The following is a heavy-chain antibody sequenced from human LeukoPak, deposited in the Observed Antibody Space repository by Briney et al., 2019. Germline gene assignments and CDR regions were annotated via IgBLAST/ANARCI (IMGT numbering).Heavy chain of an antibody. CDR3: AKLRSQNYYYAMDV. CDR2: ISDGGGST. J-gene: IGHJ6*02. D-gene: IGHD5-12*01. Sequence: TGGSLRLSCAASGFTFSSAWMNWVRQAPGKGLEWVSAISDGGGSTYYADSVKGRFTISRDNFKNTLYVQMNSLRAEDTAVYYCAKLRSQNYYYAMDVWGQGTTVTVSS. CDR1: GFTFSSAW. V-gene: IGHV3-23*01.